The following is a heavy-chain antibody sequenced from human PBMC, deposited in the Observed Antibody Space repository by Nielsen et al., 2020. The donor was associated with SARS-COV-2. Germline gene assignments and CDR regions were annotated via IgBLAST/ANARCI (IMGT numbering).Heavy chain of an antibody. D-gene: IGHD3-3*02. J-gene: IGHJ4*02. CDR3: TSAFLEWLPDYYFDY. V-gene: IGHV3-49*04. Sequence: GESLKISCAASGFTFSSYAMSWVRQAPGKGLEWVGFIRSKAYGGTTEYAASVKGRFTISRDDSKSIAYLQMNSLKTEDTAVYYCTSAFLEWLPDYYFDYWGQGTLVTVSS. CDR2: IRSKAYGGTT. CDR1: GFTFSSYA.